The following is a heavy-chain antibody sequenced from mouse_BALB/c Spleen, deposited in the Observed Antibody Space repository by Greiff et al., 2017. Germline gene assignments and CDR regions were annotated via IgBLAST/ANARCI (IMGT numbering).Heavy chain of an antibody. CDR2: INSNGGST. J-gene: IGHJ4*01. CDR3: AREGYGNYGNYAMDY. CDR1: GFTFSSYG. V-gene: IGHV5-6-3*01. Sequence: EVHLVESGGGLVQPGGSLKLSCAASGFTFSSYGMSWVRQTPDKRLELVATINSNGGSTYYPDSVKGRFTISRDNAKNTLYLQMSSLKSEDTAMYYCAREGYGNYGNYAMDYWGQGTSVTVSS. D-gene: IGHD2-10*02.